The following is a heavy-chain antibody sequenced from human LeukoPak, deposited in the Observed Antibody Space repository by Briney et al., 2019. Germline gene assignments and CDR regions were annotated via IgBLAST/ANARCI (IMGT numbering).Heavy chain of an antibody. Sequence: PSETLSLTCTVSGGSISSYYWSWIRQPAGKGLEWIGYIYYSGSTYYNPSLKSRVTISVDTSKNQFSLKLSSVTAADTAVYYCARDRRRRDGFYYFDYWGQGTLVTVSS. CDR3: ARDRRRRDGFYYFDY. CDR2: IYYSGST. J-gene: IGHJ4*02. CDR1: GGSISSYY. V-gene: IGHV4-59*06. D-gene: IGHD5-24*01.